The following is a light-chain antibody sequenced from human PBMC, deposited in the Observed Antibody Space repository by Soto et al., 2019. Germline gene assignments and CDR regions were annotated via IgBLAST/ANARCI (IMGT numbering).Light chain of an antibody. J-gene: IGKJ4*01. CDR3: QQYGCSPLT. CDR2: GAS. Sequence: EIGLTQSPGTLSLSPGERATLSCRASQSVSSSYLAWYQQKPGQAPRLLIYGASSRATGIPDRFSGSGSGTDFTLTISRLETEDFAVYYCQQYGCSPLTFGGGTKVEIK. V-gene: IGKV3-20*01. CDR1: QSVSSSY.